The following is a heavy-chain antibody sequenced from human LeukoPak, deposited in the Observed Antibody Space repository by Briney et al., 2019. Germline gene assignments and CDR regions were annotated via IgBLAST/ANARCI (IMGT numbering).Heavy chain of an antibody. CDR1: GFTFSSYS. V-gene: IGHV3-48*01. CDR2: ISSSSSTI. CDR3: AKALSGCSNTSCYGFDP. Sequence: GSLRLSCAASGFTFSSYSMNWVRQAPGKGLEWVSYISSSSSTIYYADSVKGRFTISRDNAKNSLYLQMNSLRAEDTAVYYCAKALSGCSNTSCYGFDPWGQGTLVTVSS. D-gene: IGHD2-2*01. J-gene: IGHJ5*02.